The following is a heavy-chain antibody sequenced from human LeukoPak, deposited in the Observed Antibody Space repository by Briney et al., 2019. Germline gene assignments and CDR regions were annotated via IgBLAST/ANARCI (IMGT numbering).Heavy chain of an antibody. J-gene: IGHJ4*02. CDR2: INHSGST. D-gene: IGHD2-15*01. Sequence: SETLSFTCAVYGGSFGGDYWSCIRQPPGKGLEWIGKINHSGSTNYNPSLKSRVTISVDTSKNQFALKLSSVTAADTAVYYCARAGMRCSGGSCYSRLSSDYFYYWGQGTLVTVSS. CDR3: ARAGMRCSGGSCYSRLSSDYFYY. CDR1: GGSFGGDY. V-gene: IGHV4-34*01.